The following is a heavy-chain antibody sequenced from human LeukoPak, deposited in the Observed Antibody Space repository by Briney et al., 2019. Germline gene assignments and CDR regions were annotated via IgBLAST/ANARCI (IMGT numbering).Heavy chain of an antibody. J-gene: IGHJ4*02. CDR1: GYTFTSYG. V-gene: IGHV1-18*01. Sequence: ASVKVSCKASGYTFTSYGISWVRQAPGQGLEWMGWISAYNGNTNYAQKLQGRVTTTTDTSTSTAYMELRNLRSDDTAVYYCARDRRTVTTFLPYDYWGQGTLVTVSS. CDR2: ISAYNGNT. CDR3: ARDRRTVTTFLPYDY. D-gene: IGHD4-11*01.